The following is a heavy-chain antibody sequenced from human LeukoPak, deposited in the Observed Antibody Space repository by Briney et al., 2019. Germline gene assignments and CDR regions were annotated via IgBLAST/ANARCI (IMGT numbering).Heavy chain of an antibody. V-gene: IGHV3-23*01. J-gene: IGHJ4*02. CDR2: VSGSGDRM. D-gene: IGHD3-10*01. CDR3: VRDDGYYGVDY. CDR1: GFTSSSYA. Sequence: GGSLRLSCAASGFTSSSYALNWVRQAPGKGLEWVATVSGSGDRMYHADSVKGRFTISRDNAKDTLYLQMNSLRVEDTALYYCVRDDGYYGVDYWGQGTVVTVSS.